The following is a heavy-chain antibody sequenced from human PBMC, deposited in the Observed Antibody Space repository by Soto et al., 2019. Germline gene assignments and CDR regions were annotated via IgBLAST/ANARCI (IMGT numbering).Heavy chain of an antibody. D-gene: IGHD2-15*01. V-gene: IGHV3-33*01. CDR3: ARDGYCSGGSCYSVPVFDY. J-gene: IGHJ4*02. Sequence: GGSLRLSCAVSGFTFISYGMHWVRQAPGKGLEWVAVIWYDGSNKYYADSVKGRFTISRDNSKNTLYLQMNSLRAEDTTVYYCARDGYCSGGSCYSVPVFDYWGQGTLVTVSS. CDR1: GFTFISYG. CDR2: IWYDGSNK.